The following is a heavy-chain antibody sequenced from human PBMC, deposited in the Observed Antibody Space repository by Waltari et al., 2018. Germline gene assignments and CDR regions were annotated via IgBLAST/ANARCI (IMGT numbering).Heavy chain of an antibody. J-gene: IGHJ4*02. Sequence: EVQLVQSGAEVKKPGATVKISCKASGYTFIDYFMHWVQQAPGKGLEWVGRIEPEEIETVYAEKFQGSVTITADTSTDTAYLELSSLRSDDTAVYYCAPLPGGSGQTFAYWGQGTLLTVSS. V-gene: IGHV1-69-2*01. CDR1: GYTFIDYF. D-gene: IGHD3-10*01. CDR3: APLPGGSGQTFAY. CDR2: IEPEEIET.